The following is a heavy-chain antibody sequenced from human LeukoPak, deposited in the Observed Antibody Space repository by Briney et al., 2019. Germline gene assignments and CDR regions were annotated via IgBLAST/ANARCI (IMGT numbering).Heavy chain of an antibody. CDR3: ARDLRSSSLDY. D-gene: IGHD6-6*01. J-gene: IGHJ4*02. V-gene: IGHV3-30*03. Sequence: PGGSLRLSCAASGFTFSSYGMQWVRQAPGKGLEWVAVISYDGSNKYYADSVKGRFTISRDNSKNTLYLQMNSLRAEDTAVYYCARDLRSSSLDYWGQGTLVTVSS. CDR2: ISYDGSNK. CDR1: GFTFSSYG.